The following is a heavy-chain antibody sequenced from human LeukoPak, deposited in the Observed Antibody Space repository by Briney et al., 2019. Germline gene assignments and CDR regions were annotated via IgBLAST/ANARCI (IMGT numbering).Heavy chain of an antibody. CDR3: ARDGSGCSSTSCYNGDY. D-gene: IGHD2-2*02. V-gene: IGHV1-2*02. Sequence: ASVKVSCKASGYTFTGYYMHWVRQAPGQGLEWMGWINPNSGGTNYAQKFQGRVTMTRDTSISTAYMELSRLRSDDTAVYYCARDGSGCSSTSCYNGDYWGQGTLVTVSS. CDR1: GYTFTGYY. CDR2: INPNSGGT. J-gene: IGHJ4*02.